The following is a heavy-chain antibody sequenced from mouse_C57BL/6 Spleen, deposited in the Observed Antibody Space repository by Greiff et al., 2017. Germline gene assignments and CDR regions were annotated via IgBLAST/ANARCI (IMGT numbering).Heavy chain of an antibody. CDR3: ARENYGSTLDY. J-gene: IGHJ2*01. CDR2: IDPSDSYT. Sequence: VKLQQPGAELVRPGTSVKLSCKASGYTFTSYWMHWVKQRPGQGLEWIGVIDPSDSYTNYNQKFKGKATLTVDTSSSTAYMQLSSLTSEDAAVYYCARENYGSTLDYWGQGTTLTVSS. V-gene: IGHV1-59*01. D-gene: IGHD1-1*01. CDR1: GYTFTSYW.